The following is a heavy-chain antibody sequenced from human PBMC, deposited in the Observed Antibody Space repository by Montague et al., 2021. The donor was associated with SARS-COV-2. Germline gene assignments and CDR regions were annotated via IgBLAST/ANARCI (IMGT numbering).Heavy chain of an antibody. CDR3: ARHVRSLMVRGPDFDY. CDR1: GGSISSSSYY. CDR2: IYYSGTT. V-gene: IGHV4-39*01. J-gene: IGHJ4*02. Sequence: SETLSLTCTVSGGSISSSSYYWGWIRQPPGKGLEWIGSIYYSGTTYYNPSLKSRVTISVDTSKNQFSLKLGSVTAADTAVYYCARHVRSLMVRGPDFDYWGQGTLVTVSS. D-gene: IGHD3-10*01.